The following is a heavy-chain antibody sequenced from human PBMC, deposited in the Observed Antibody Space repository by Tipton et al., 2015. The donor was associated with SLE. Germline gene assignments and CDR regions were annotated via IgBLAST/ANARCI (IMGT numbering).Heavy chain of an antibody. CDR3: ARGLGCYSAFDI. D-gene: IGHD2-15*01. J-gene: IGHJ3*02. Sequence: QLVQSGAEVKKPGASVKVSCKASGYIFSTHYMHWVRQAPGQGLEWMGWINPNTGTANYAQKFQGRFTMTRDTSISTVHMELSNVRSDDTAIYYCARGLGCYSAFDIWGQGTKVTVSS. CDR1: GYIFSTHY. V-gene: IGHV1-2*02. CDR2: INPNTGTA.